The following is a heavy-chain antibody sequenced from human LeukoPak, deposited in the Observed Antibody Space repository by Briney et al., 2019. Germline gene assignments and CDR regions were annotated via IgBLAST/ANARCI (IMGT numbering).Heavy chain of an antibody. CDR1: GGSVSSGSYY. J-gene: IGHJ6*02. Sequence: SETLSLTCTVSGGSVSSGSYYWSWIRQPPGKGLEWIGYIYYSGSTNYNPSLKSRVTISVDTSKNQFSLKLSSVTAADTAVYYCAREPEQYTPYYYGMDVWGQGTTVTVS. CDR3: AREPEQYTPYYYGMDV. D-gene: IGHD2-2*02. V-gene: IGHV4-61*01. CDR2: IYYSGST.